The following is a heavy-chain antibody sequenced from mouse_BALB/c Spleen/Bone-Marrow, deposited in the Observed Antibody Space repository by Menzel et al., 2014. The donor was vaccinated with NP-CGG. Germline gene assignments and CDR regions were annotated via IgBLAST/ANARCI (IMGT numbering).Heavy chain of an antibody. J-gene: IGHJ2*01. CDR1: GFTFSDYY. V-gene: IGHV5-4*02. D-gene: IGHD2-4*01. CDR3: ARDRGGITPFDY. CDR2: ISDGGSYT. Sequence: EVQLQQSGGGLVKPGGSLKLSCAASGFTFSDYYMHWVRQTPEKRLEGVATISDGGSYTYYPDSVKGRFTISRDNAKNNLYLQMSSLKSEDTAMYYCARDRGGITPFDYWGQGTTLTVSS.